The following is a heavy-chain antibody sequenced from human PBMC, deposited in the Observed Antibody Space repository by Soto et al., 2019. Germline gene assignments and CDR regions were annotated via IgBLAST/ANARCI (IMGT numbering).Heavy chain of an antibody. CDR1: GFTFSSYA. D-gene: IGHD2-2*01. J-gene: IGHJ4*02. CDR2: ISGSGGST. V-gene: IGHV3-23*01. Sequence: GGSLRLSCAASGFTFSSYAMSWVRQAPGKGLEWVSAISGSGGSTYYADSVKGRFTISRDNSKNTLYLQMNSLRAEDTAVYYWAKDSLLYQLLHFDYWGQGTLVTFSS. CDR3: AKDSLLYQLLHFDY.